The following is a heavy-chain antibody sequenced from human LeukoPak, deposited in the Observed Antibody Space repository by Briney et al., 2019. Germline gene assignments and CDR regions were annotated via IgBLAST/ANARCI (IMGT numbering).Heavy chain of an antibody. Sequence: GGSLRLSCAASGFNFSTYAITWVRQAPGEGLEWVAGITGSGSRTHYADSVKGRFIISRDNSKNTLYLQMSSLRAEDMAIYYCAKEVGATSSYYTMDVWGQGTTVTVSS. CDR3: AKEVGATSSYYTMDV. V-gene: IGHV3-23*01. CDR2: ITGSGSRT. J-gene: IGHJ6*02. D-gene: IGHD1-26*01. CDR1: GFNFSTYA.